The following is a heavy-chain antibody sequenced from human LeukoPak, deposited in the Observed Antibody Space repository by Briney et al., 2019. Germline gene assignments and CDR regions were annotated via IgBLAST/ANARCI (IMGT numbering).Heavy chain of an antibody. CDR1: GYTLTSYG. D-gene: IGHD6-19*01. CDR3: ARSPIARVAATTPYYIDV. V-gene: IGHV1-18*01. Sequence: GASVKVSCKASGYTLTSYGISWVRQAPGQGLEWMGWISAYNGNTNYAQKLQGRVTMTTDTSTSTGYMELRSLTTDDTALYYCARSPIARVAATTPYYIDVWGKGTTVTISS. CDR2: ISAYNGNT. J-gene: IGHJ6*03.